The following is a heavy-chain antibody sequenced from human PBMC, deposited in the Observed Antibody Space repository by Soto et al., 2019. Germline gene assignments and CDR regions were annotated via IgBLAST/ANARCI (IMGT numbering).Heavy chain of an antibody. CDR3: FGYSSGRYYYYMDV. CDR1: GGSISSSSYY. V-gene: IGHV4-39*01. D-gene: IGHD6-19*01. J-gene: IGHJ6*03. CDR2: IYYSGST. Sequence: SETLSLTCTVSGGSISSSSYYWGWIRQPPGKGLEWIGSIYYSGSTYYNPSLKSRVTISVDTSKNQFSLKLSSVTAADTAVYYCFGYSSGRYYYYMDVWGKGTTVTVSS.